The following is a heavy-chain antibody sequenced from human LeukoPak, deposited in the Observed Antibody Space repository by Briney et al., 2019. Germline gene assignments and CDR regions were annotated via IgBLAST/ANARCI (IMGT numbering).Heavy chain of an antibody. CDR3: ARCHNWNDCYFDY. CDR2: IYSGGST. J-gene: IGHJ4*02. V-gene: IGHV3-66*01. CDR1: GFTLSRHY. Sequence: AGGSLSLSCAASGFTLSRHYMSWVRQATGKGLEWVSVIYSGGSTYYADSVKGRFTISRDNSKNTLYLQMNSLRAEDTAVYYCARCHNWNDCYFDYWGQGTLVTVSS. D-gene: IGHD1-1*01.